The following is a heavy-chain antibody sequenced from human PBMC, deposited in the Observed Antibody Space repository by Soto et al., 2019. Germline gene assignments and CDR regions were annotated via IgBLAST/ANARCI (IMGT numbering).Heavy chain of an antibody. CDR3: ARGVGCSGGXCFSRATYYYYMDV. CDR1: GGSISSYY. J-gene: IGHJ6*03. Sequence: SETLSLTCTVSGGSISSYYWSWIRQPPGKGLEWIGYIYYSGSTNYNPSLKSRVTISVDTSKNQFSLKLSSVTAADTAVYYCARGVGCSGGXCFSRATYYYYMDVWGKGTTVTVSS. CDR2: IYYSGST. V-gene: IGHV4-59*01. D-gene: IGHD2-15*01.